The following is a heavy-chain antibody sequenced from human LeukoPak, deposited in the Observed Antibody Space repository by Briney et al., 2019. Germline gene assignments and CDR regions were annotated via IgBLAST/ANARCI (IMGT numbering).Heavy chain of an antibody. CDR3: VRYGRRANDQPFDV. J-gene: IGHJ3*01. Sequence: GGSLRLSCAASGFTFSNYWMMWVRQAPGKGLEWVASIDEDGSETNYVDSVTGRFTVSRDHAKNSLYLQMNTLRAEDTAVYYCVRYGRRANDQPFDVWGQGTMVTVSS. CDR1: GFTFSNYW. CDR2: IDEDGSET. D-gene: IGHD1-1*01. V-gene: IGHV3-7*01.